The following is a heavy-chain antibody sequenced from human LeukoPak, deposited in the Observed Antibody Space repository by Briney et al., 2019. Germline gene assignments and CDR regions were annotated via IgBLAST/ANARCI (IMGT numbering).Heavy chain of an antibody. J-gene: IGHJ4*02. CDR3: ARSETGSYYISFDY. CDR1: GFTFSSYA. Sequence: GGSLRLSCAASGFTFSSYAMHWVRQAPGKGLEWVAVISYDGSNKYYADSVKGRFTISRDNSKNTLYLQMNSLRAEDTAVYYCARSETGSYYISFDYWGQGTLATVSS. CDR2: ISYDGSNK. V-gene: IGHV3-30-3*01. D-gene: IGHD3-10*01.